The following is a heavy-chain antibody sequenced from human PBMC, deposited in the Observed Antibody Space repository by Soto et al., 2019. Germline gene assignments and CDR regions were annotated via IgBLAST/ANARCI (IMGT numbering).Heavy chain of an antibody. CDR2: ISHDGSNK. V-gene: IGHV3-30*18. Sequence: QVQLVESGGGVVQPGRSLRLSCAASGFTFSSYGMHWVRQAPGKGLEWVAVISHDGSNKYFADSVKGRFTISRDNSQNTLYLQMNSLRAEDTAVYYCAKHPLAVAGYLHGMDVWGQGTTVTVSS. CDR3: AKHPLAVAGYLHGMDV. D-gene: IGHD6-19*01. J-gene: IGHJ6*02. CDR1: GFTFSSYG.